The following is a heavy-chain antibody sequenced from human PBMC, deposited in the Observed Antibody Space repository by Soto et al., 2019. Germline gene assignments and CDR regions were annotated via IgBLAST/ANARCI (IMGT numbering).Heavy chain of an antibody. CDR3: ARGYGGNSESFDY. V-gene: IGHV3-33*01. Sequence: PGGSLRLSCAASGFTFSSYGMHWVRQAPGKGLEWVAVIWYDGSNKYYADSVKGRFTISRDNSKNTLYLQMNSLRAEDTAVYYCARGYGGNSESFDYWRQGTLVTVSS. CDR1: GFTFSSYG. D-gene: IGHD4-17*01. CDR2: IWYDGSNK. J-gene: IGHJ4*02.